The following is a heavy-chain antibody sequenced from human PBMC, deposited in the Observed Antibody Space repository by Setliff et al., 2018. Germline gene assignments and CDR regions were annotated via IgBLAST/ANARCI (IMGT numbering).Heavy chain of an antibody. V-gene: IGHV1-69*06. CDR1: GGTFSGYA. D-gene: IGHD1-1*01. CDR3: ARDSVTLGQLERRGGWHYYGMDV. CDR2: ITPIFETA. Sequence: SVKVSCKASGGTFSGYAFSWVRQAPGQGLEWIGGITPIFETAHYAEKFRDRVTITADKSTTTVHMELSSLTSEDTSVYFCARDSVTLGQLERRGGWHYYGMDVWGQGTTVTSP. J-gene: IGHJ6*02.